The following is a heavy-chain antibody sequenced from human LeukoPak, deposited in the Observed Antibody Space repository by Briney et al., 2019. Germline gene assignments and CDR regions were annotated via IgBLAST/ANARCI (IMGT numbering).Heavy chain of an antibody. CDR2: IYTSGST. Sequence: SETLSLTCTVSGGSISSYYWSWIRQPAGKGLEWIGRIYTSGSTNYNPSLKSRVTMSVDTSKNQFSLKLSSATAADTAVYYCAREDCSGYYEPFDYWGQGTLVTVSS. V-gene: IGHV4-4*07. CDR3: AREDCSGYYEPFDY. D-gene: IGHD3-22*01. CDR1: GGSISSYY. J-gene: IGHJ4*02.